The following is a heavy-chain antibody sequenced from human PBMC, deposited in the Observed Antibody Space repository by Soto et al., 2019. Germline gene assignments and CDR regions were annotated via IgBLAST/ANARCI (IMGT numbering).Heavy chain of an antibody. CDR1: GGTFSSYA. CDR2: IIPIFGTA. CDR3: ARGGRGCSSTSCYINYYYYYVMDV. J-gene: IGHJ6*02. V-gene: IGHV1-69*13. D-gene: IGHD2-2*01. Sequence: PVKVSCKASGGTFSSYAISWVRQAPGQGLEWMGGIIPIFGTANYAQKFQGRVTITADESTSTAYMELSSLRSEDTAVYYCARGGRGCSSTSCYINYYYYYVMDVWGQGTTVTVSS.